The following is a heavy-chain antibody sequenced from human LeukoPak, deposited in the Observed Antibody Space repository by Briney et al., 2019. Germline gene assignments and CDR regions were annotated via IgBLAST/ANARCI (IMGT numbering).Heavy chain of an antibody. V-gene: IGHV1-18*01. Sequence: ASVKVSCKASGYTFTSYGISWVRQAPGQGLEWMGWISAYNGNTNYAQKLQGRVTMTTDTSTGTAYMELRSLRSDDTAVYYCARDKSSSHTFVRPIGYWGQGTLVTVSS. CDR1: GYTFTSYG. CDR3: ARDKSSSHTFVRPIGY. J-gene: IGHJ4*02. CDR2: ISAYNGNT. D-gene: IGHD6-6*01.